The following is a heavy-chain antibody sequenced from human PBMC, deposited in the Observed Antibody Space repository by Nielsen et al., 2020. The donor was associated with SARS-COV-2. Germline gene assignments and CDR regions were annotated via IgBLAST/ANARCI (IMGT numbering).Heavy chain of an antibody. D-gene: IGHD4-17*01. CDR3: ARDNGDYNNYYYGMDV. Sequence: GGSLRLSCAASGFTFDDYGMSWVRQAPGKGLEWVSGINWNGGSTGYADSVKGRFTISRDNAKNSLYLQMNSLRAEDTAVYYCARDNGDYNNYYYGMDVWGQGTTVTVSS. V-gene: IGHV3-20*04. J-gene: IGHJ6*02. CDR1: GFTFDDYG. CDR2: INWNGGST.